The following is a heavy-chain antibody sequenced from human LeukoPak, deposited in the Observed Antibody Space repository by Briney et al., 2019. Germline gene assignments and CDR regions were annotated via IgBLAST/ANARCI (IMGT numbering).Heavy chain of an antibody. D-gene: IGHD3-10*01. V-gene: IGHV3-53*01. CDR3: ARVDGSGSYYTNWFDP. Sequence: GGSLRLSCAASGFSFSNYAMSWVRQAPGKGLEWVSVIYSGGSTYYADSVKGRFTISRDNSKNALYLQMNSLRAEDTAVYYCARVDGSGSYYTNWFDPWGQGTLVTVSS. J-gene: IGHJ5*02. CDR1: GFSFSNYA. CDR2: IYSGGST.